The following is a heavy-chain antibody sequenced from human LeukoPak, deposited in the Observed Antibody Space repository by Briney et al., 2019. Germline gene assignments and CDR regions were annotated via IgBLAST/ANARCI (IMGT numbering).Heavy chain of an antibody. D-gene: IGHD2-15*01. CDR3: AKDVGYCRGGSCYSDYYGLDV. CDR2: ISWNSGTI. CDR1: GFTFDDYA. J-gene: IGHJ6*02. Sequence: GGSLRLSCAASGFTFDDYAMHWVRQAPGKGLEWVSGISWNSGTIGYADSVKGRFTISRDNAKNSLYLQMSSLRAEDTALYYCAKDVGYCRGGSCYSDYYGLDVWGQGTTVTVSS. V-gene: IGHV3-9*01.